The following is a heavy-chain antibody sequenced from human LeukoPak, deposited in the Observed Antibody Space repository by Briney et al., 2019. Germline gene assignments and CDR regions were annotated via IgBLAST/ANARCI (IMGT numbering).Heavy chain of an antibody. J-gene: IGHJ5*02. CDR3: ARGHYSSLASEVMTAWFDP. CDR1: GYTFSRYD. D-gene: IGHD2-21*01. Sequence: ASVKVSCKASGYTFSRYDINWVRQGTGQGLEWMGWMSANSGNTGYAQKFQGRVTMTRNTSTTTAYMELTSLTSEDTAVYFCARGHYSSLASEVMTAWFDPWGQGTLVTVSS. CDR2: MSANSGNT. V-gene: IGHV1-8*01.